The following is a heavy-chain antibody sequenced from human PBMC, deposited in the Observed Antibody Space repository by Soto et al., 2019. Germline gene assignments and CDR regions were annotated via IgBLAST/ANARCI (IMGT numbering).Heavy chain of an antibody. J-gene: IGHJ4*02. CDR3: AANWNFGLNF. CDR2: ISSSLGHT. V-gene: IGHV3-11*03. Sequence: PGGSLRLSCVASGFDFSDFHISWVHQAPGKGLEWISYISSSLGHTDYAESVKGRFTISRDNAKSSVFLEMSDLRSDDTAVYYCAANWNFGLNFWGQGTLVTVSS. D-gene: IGHD1-1*01. CDR1: GFDFSDFH.